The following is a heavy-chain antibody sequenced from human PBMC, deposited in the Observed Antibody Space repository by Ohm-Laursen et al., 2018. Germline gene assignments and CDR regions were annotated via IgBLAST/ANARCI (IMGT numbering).Heavy chain of an antibody. CDR3: VRHGGGYNYFDY. D-gene: IGHD5-24*01. V-gene: IGHV4-59*08. CDR1: DGSISTHY. J-gene: IGHJ4*02. CDR2: IYHSGST. Sequence: SETLSLTCTVTDGSISTHYWSWIRQPPGKGLEWIGYIYHSGSTNHNPSLKSRVTMSLDTSKNQFSLRLSSVTAADTAVYYCVRHGGGYNYFDYWGQGTLVTVSS.